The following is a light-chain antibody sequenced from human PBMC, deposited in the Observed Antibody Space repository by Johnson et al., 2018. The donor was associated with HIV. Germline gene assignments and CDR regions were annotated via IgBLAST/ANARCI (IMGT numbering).Light chain of an antibody. Sequence: QSVLTQPPSVSAASGQKVTISCSGSSPNIGNNYVSWYQQLPGTAPKLLIYEKNKRPSGIPDRFSASKSGTSATLVITGLQTGDEADYYCGTWDSSLSAHFVFGTGTRVTV. CDR3: GTWDSSLSAHFV. CDR1: SPNIGNNY. V-gene: IGLV1-51*02. CDR2: EKN. J-gene: IGLJ1*01.